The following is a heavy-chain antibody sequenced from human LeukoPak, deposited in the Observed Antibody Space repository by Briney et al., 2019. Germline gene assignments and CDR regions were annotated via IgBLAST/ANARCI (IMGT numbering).Heavy chain of an antibody. CDR3: ARDHGGYDN. D-gene: IGHD1-26*01. V-gene: IGHV3-30*04. J-gene: IGHJ4*02. Sequence: PGGSLRLSCAASGFTFSSYAMHWVRQAPGKGLEWVAVISYDGSNKYYADSVNGRFTISRDNSKNTLYLQMNSLRAEDTAVYYCARDHGGYDNWGQGTLVTVSS. CDR1: GFTFSSYA. CDR2: ISYDGSNK.